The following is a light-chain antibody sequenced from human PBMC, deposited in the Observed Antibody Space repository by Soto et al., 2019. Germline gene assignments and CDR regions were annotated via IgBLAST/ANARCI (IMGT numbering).Light chain of an antibody. J-gene: IGLJ2*01. Sequence: QSALTQPASVSGSPGQSITVSCTGTSSDVGLYNYVSWYQQHPGKAPKLMIYDVSSRPSGVSNRFSGSKSGNTASLTISGLQAEDEADYYCSSYTSSGTLVFGGGTKLTVL. CDR2: DVS. V-gene: IGLV2-14*01. CDR3: SSYTSSGTLV. CDR1: SSDVGLYNY.